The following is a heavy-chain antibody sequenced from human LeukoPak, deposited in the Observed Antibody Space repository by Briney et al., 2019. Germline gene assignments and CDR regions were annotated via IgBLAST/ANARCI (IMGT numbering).Heavy chain of an antibody. V-gene: IGHV4-59*01. Sequence: PSETLSLTCTVSGGSISSYYWSWIRQPPGKGLEWIGYIYYSGSTNYNPSLKSRVAISVDTSKNQFSLKLSSVTAADTAVYYCARSRGGSYYGFDYWGQGTLVTVSS. CDR2: IYYSGST. D-gene: IGHD3-22*01. CDR3: ARSRGGSYYGFDY. J-gene: IGHJ4*02. CDR1: GGSISSYY.